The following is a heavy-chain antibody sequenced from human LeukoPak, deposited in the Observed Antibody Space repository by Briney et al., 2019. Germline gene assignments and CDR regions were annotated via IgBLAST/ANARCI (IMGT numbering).Heavy chain of an antibody. Sequence: GESLKISCKGSGYSFTSYWIGWVRQMPGKGLEWMAIIYPGDSDTRYSPSFQGQVTISADKSISTAYLQWSSLKASDTAMYYCARLSGIRGYSGYDLRYWGQGTLVTVSS. CDR3: ARLSGIRGYSGYDLRY. D-gene: IGHD5-12*01. V-gene: IGHV5-51*01. CDR2: IYPGDSDT. J-gene: IGHJ4*02. CDR1: GYSFTSYW.